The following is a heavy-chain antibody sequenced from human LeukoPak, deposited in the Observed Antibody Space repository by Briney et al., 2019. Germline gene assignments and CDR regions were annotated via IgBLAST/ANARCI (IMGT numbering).Heavy chain of an antibody. CDR2: IYHSGST. V-gene: IGHV4-30-2*01. CDR3: SKDVVPDSGWDLDY. CDR1: GGSISSGGYS. J-gene: IGHJ4*02. D-gene: IGHD6-19*01. Sequence: SETLSLTCAVSGGSISSGGYSWSWIRQPPGKGLEWIGYIYHSGSTYYNPSLKSRVTISVDRSKNQFSLKLSSVTAADTAIYYCSKDVVPDSGWDLDYWGQGTLVTVSS.